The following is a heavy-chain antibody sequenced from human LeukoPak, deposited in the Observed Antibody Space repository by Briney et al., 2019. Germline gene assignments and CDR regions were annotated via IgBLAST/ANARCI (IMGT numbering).Heavy chain of an antibody. CDR3: ARMGRYCSGGSCSFDY. V-gene: IGHV1-2*02. CDR2: INPNGGGT. J-gene: IGHJ4*02. CDR1: GYTFTGYY. D-gene: IGHD2-15*01. Sequence: ASVKVSCKASGYTFTGYYMHWVRQAPGQGLEWMGWINPNGGGTNYAQKFQGRVTMTRDTSISTAYMELSRLRSDDTAVYYCARMGRYCSGGSCSFDYWGQGTLVTVSS.